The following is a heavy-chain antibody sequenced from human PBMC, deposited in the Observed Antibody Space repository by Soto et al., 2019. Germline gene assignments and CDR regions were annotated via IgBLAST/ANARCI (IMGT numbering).Heavy chain of an antibody. V-gene: IGHV3-30-3*01. CDR2: ISYDGSNK. D-gene: IGHD3-3*01. CDR3: ARVLRVLEGGRVHDEMGRDV. J-gene: IGHJ6*02. Sequence: GGSLRLSCAASGFTFSSYAMHWVRQAPGKGLEWVAVISYDGSNKYYADSVKGRFTISRDNSKNTLYLQMNSLRAKDTAVYYCARVLRVLEGGRVHDEMGRDVWGQGTTVTVSS. CDR1: GFTFSSYA.